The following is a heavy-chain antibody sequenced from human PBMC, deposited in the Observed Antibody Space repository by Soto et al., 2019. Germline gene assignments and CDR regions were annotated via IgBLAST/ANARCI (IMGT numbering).Heavy chain of an antibody. Sequence: SETLSLTCSVSGASIAGGSYYWSWVRQPPGKGLEWIGYIPSRGRPFYNPSLTSRGTISADSSKNQLSLQLTSVTAADTAVYYCTRRGSSGTPVDYWGQGTLVTVSS. CDR3: TRRGSSGTPVDY. CDR2: IPSRGRP. V-gene: IGHV4-30-4*01. CDR1: GASIAGGSYY. J-gene: IGHJ4*02. D-gene: IGHD1-26*01.